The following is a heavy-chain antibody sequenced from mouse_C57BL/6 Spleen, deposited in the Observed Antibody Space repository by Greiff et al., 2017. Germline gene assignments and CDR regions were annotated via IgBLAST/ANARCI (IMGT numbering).Heavy chain of an antibody. CDR2: IDPSDSET. J-gene: IGHJ2*01. V-gene: IGHV1-52*01. CDR1: GYTFTSYW. CDR3: AREGYGSSYDY. Sequence: QVQLKQPGAELVRPGSSVKLSCKASGYTFTSYWMHWVKQRPIQGLEWIGNIDPSDSETHYNQKFKDKATLTVDKSSSKAYMQLSSLTSEDAAVYYYAREGYGSSYDYWGQGTTLTVSS. D-gene: IGHD1-1*01.